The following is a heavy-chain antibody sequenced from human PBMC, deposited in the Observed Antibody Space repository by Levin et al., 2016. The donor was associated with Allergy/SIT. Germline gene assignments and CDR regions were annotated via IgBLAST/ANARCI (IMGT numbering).Heavy chain of an antibody. CDR1: GDVVSSPNYY. CDR3: ARDNIGALDAFDI. CDR2: IYYSGST. Sequence: SETLSLTCTVSGDVVSSPNYYWSWIRQSPDKGLEWIGYIYYSGSTTYNPSLQSRVTISVDTSKNQFSLRVTSVTEADTAVYYCARDNIGALDAFDIWGQGTMVTVSS. D-gene: IGHD6-13*01. V-gene: IGHV4-61*01. J-gene: IGHJ3*02.